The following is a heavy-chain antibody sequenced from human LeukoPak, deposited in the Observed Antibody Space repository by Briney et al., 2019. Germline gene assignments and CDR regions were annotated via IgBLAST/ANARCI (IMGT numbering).Heavy chain of an antibody. V-gene: IGHV4-34*01. D-gene: IGHD3-22*01. CDR3: AEAGYYDSSGHYYFDY. Sequence: PSETLSLTCAVYGGSFSGYYWSWIRQPPGKGLEWIGEINHSGSTNYNPSLKSRVTISIDTSKNQFSLNLSSVTAADTAVYYCAEAGYYDSSGHYYFDYWGQGTLVTVSS. CDR1: GGSFSGYY. CDR2: INHSGST. J-gene: IGHJ4*02.